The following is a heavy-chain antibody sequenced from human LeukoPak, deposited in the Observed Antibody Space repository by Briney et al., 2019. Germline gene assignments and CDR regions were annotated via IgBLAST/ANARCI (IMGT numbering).Heavy chain of an antibody. Sequence: GGSLRLSCTASGFSFSGHWMHWARQLPGKGLVWVSRIGPTGSTTSYADSVKGRFTVSRDNAKNTLYLQVNNLRAEDTAVYYCARGPNSNWSGLDFWGQGTLLTVSS. V-gene: IGHV3-74*01. D-gene: IGHD6-6*01. CDR1: GFSFSGHW. J-gene: IGHJ4*02. CDR2: IGPTGSTT. CDR3: ARGPNSNWSGLDF.